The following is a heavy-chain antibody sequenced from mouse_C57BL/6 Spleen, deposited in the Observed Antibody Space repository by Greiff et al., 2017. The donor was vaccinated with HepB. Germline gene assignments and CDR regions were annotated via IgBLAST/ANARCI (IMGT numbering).Heavy chain of an antibody. CDR2: ISSGGDYI. J-gene: IGHJ3*01. CDR3: TSDLYYGVKPTFAY. D-gene: IGHD1-1*01. Sequence: DVQLVESGEGLVKPGGSLKLSCAASGFTFSSYAMSWVRQTPEKRLEWVAYISSGGDYIYYADTVKGRFTISRDNARNTLYLQMSSLKSEDTAMYYCTSDLYYGVKPTFAYWGQGTLVTVSA. V-gene: IGHV5-9-1*02. CDR1: GFTFSSYA.